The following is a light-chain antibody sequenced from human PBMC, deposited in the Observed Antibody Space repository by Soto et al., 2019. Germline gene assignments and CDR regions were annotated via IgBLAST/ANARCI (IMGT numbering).Light chain of an antibody. CDR1: QGISSY. V-gene: IGKV1-8*01. CDR2: AAS. Sequence: AIRMTQSPSSFSASTGDRVTITFRASQGISSYLAWYQQKPGKAPKLLIYAASTLQSGVPSRFSGSGSGTDFTLTISCLQSEDFATYYCQQYYSYPRLTFGGGTKVDIK. J-gene: IGKJ4*01. CDR3: QQYYSYPRLT.